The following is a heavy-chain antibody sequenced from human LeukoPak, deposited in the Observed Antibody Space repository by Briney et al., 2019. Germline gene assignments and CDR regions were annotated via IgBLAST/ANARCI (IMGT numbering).Heavy chain of an antibody. V-gene: IGHV1-18*01. Sequence: ASVKVSCKASGYIFMNYGITWVRQAPGQGLEWMGWSSVYNGKTYYAQNLQGRVIMTTDTSTSTAYMELRSLKSNDTAVYFCARDQGVAGREYGFWGQGTLVTVSA. CDR2: SSVYNGKT. CDR1: GYIFMNYG. CDR3: ARDQGVAGREYGF. D-gene: IGHD6-19*01. J-gene: IGHJ4*02.